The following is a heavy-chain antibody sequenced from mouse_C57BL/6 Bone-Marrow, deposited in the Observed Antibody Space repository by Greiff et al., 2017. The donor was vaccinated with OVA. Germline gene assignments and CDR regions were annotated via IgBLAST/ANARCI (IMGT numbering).Heavy chain of an antibody. Sequence: EVKLMESGGGLVKPGGSLKLSCAASGFTFSSYAMSWVRQTPEKRLEWVATISDGGSYTYYPDNVKGRFTISRDNAKNNLYLQMSHLKSEDTAMYNCAREGWDVYFDVWGTGTTVTASP. J-gene: IGHJ1*03. CDR1: GFTFSSYA. V-gene: IGHV5-4*01. D-gene: IGHD4-1*01. CDR3: AREGWDVYFDV. CDR2: ISDGGSYT.